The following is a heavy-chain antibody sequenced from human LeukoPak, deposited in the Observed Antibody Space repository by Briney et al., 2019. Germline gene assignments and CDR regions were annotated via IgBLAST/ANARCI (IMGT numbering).Heavy chain of an antibody. D-gene: IGHD6-6*01. CDR1: EFTFTSYE. CDR3: ARGPSIAARYDAFDI. CDR2: ISSSGNTI. J-gene: IGHJ3*02. V-gene: IGHV3-48*03. Sequence: GSLRLFCAGSEFTFTSYEFNWVRQAPGKGLEWVSFISSSGNTISYADSVKGRFTISRDNAKNSLYLQVISLRAEDTAVYYCARGPSIAARYDAFDIWGQGTMVTVSS.